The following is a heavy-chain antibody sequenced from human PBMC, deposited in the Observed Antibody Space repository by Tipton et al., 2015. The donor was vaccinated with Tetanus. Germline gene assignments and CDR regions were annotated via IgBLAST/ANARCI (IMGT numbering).Heavy chain of an antibody. V-gene: IGHV4-59*08. CDR1: GGSISSYY. Sequence: TLSLTCTVSGGSISSYYWSWIRQPPGKGLEWIEYIYYSGSTNYNPSLKSRVTISVDTSKNQFSLKLSSVTAADTAVYYCARREVGATPQIDYWGQGTLVTVSS. CDR3: ARREVGATPQIDY. D-gene: IGHD1-26*01. J-gene: IGHJ4*02. CDR2: IYYSGST.